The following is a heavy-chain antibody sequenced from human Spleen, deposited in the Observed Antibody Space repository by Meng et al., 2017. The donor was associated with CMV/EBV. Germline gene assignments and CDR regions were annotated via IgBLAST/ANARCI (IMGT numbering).Heavy chain of an antibody. V-gene: IGHV3-21*01. D-gene: IGHD6-25*01. CDR3: ARDSSGYQYGVGPPFDY. CDR2: ISSESAYI. CDR1: FTLSSYR. Sequence: FTLSSYRLNWVRQAPGKGLEWVSSISSESAYIDYADSVKGRFTISRDNDENSLYLQMNSLRAADTAVYYCARDSSGYQYGVGPPFDYWGQGTPVTVSS. J-gene: IGHJ4*02.